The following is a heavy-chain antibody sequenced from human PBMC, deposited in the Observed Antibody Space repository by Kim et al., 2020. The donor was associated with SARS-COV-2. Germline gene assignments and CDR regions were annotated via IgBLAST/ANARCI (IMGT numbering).Heavy chain of an antibody. D-gene: IGHD1-26*01. V-gene: IGHV3-30*01. CDR3: ARDPRSYPSDAFDI. J-gene: IGHJ3*02. Sequence: ADSVKGRFTISRDNSKNTLYLQMNSLRAEDTAVYYCARDPRSYPSDAFDIWGQGTMVTVSS.